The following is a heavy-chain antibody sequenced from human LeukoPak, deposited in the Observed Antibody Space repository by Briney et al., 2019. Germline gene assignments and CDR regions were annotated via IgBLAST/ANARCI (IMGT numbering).Heavy chain of an antibody. CDR2: INPNSGGT. J-gene: IGHJ4*02. D-gene: IGHD5-12*01. Sequence: GASVKVSCKASGYTFTGYYMHWVRQAPGQGLEWVGWINPNSGGTNYAQKFQGRVTMTRDTSISTAYMELSRLRSDDTAVYYCARDLQSGYDYYFDYWGQGTLVTVSS. CDR3: ARDLQSGYDYYFDY. CDR1: GYTFTGYY. V-gene: IGHV1-2*02.